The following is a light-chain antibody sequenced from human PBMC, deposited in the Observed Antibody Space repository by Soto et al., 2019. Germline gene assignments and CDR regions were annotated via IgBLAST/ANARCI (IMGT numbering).Light chain of an antibody. V-gene: IGLV2-14*01. J-gene: IGLJ1*01. CDR1: SSDVGGYKY. CDR3: ISYTSSSTYV. CDR2: EVS. Sequence: QYVLTQPASVSGSPGQSITISCTGTSSDVGGYKYVSWYQQHPGKAPQLMIYEVSNRPSGISNRFSGSKSGNTASLTISGLQAEDEAEYYCISYTSSSTYVFGTGTKLTVL.